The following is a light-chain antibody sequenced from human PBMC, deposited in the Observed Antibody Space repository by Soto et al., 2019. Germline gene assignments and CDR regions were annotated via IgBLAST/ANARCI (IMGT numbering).Light chain of an antibody. V-gene: IGKV3-20*01. Sequence: EIVLTQSPGTLSLSPGERATLSCRASQSVSSSYLAWYQQKPGQAPRLLIYGASSRATGIPDRFSGSGSGTDFTLIISRLEPDDFAVYYCQQYGSSPPYTFGQGTKLEIK. CDR3: QQYGSSPPYT. CDR2: GAS. J-gene: IGKJ2*01. CDR1: QSVSSSY.